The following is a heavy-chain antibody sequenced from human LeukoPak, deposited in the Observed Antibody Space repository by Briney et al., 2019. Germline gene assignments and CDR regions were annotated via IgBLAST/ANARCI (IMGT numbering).Heavy chain of an antibody. Sequence: GGSLRLSCAASGFTFSSYSMNWVRQAPGKGLEWVSYISSSSSTIYFADSVKGRFTISRDNAKNSLYLQMNSLRSEDTAVYYCARDRPVHSGYSYGYWEGFDYWGQGTLVTVSS. J-gene: IGHJ4*02. CDR1: GFTFSSYS. CDR3: ARDRPVHSGYSYGYWEGFDY. D-gene: IGHD5-18*01. CDR2: ISSSSSTI. V-gene: IGHV3-48*04.